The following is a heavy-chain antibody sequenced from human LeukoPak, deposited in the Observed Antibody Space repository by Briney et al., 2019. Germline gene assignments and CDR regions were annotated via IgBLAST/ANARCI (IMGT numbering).Heavy chain of an antibody. CDR3: AREEFLHEIDSSGYFVY. CDR1: GGSITGYY. CDR2: VYSSGVG. Sequence: SETLSLTCTVSGGSITGYYWNWIRQPAGQGLERLGRVYSSGVGNYNPSLTSRVTMSVDTSKNQFSLKLTSLTAADTAVYYCAREEFLHEIDSSGYFVYWGQGTLVTVSS. V-gene: IGHV4-4*07. J-gene: IGHJ4*02. D-gene: IGHD3-22*01.